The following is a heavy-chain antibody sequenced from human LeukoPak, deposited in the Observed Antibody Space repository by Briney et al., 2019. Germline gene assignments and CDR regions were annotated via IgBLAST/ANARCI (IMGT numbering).Heavy chain of an antibody. CDR2: INTSGGST. V-gene: IGHV1-46*01. D-gene: IGHD4-17*01. CDR1: GYTFTSYY. CDR3: ARNPVTTKYFDY. J-gene: IGHJ4*02. Sequence: ASVQVSCKASGYTFTSYYMHWVRQAPARELEWMGIINTSGGSTRYAQKFQGRVTMTRDTSTSTVYMELSSLRSEDTAVYYCARNPVTTKYFDYWGQGTLVTVSS.